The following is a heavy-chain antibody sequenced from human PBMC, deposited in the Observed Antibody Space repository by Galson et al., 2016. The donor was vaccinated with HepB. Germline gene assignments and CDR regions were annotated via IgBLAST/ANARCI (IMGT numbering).Heavy chain of an antibody. CDR3: AKDCGLGCSGPEY. CDR2: ISYDGSNK. Sequence: SLRLSCAASGFTFSNYGMHWVRQASGKGLDWVAAISYDGSNKYYADSVKGRFTISRDNSKNTLYLQMNSLRAEDTAVYYCAKDCGLGCSGPEYWGQGTLVTVSS. D-gene: IGHD2-15*01. J-gene: IGHJ4*02. CDR1: GFTFSNYG. V-gene: IGHV3-30*18.